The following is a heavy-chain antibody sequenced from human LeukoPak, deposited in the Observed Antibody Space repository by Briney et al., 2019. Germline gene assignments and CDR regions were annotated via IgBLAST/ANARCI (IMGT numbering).Heavy chain of an antibody. CDR2: ISSSGGGI. D-gene: IGHD1-26*01. J-gene: IGHJ5*02. Sequence: GGSLRLSCAAAGFTFSSYSFHWVRQAPGKGLEWVSYISSSGGGIYYADSVKGRFTISRDNAKNSLYLQMNSLRAEDTAVYYCARAVGANAWGQGTLVTVSS. CDR1: GFTFSSYS. CDR3: ARAVGANA. V-gene: IGHV3-48*03.